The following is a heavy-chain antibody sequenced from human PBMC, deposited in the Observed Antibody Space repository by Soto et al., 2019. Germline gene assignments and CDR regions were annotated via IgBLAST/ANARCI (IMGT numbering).Heavy chain of an antibody. CDR3: AKDGGWPRYYLYAMDV. Sequence: QVQLVESGGGVVLPGRSLSLSCAASGFTFSSTAMHWVRQAPGKGLEWVAVISYDGNIKYYADSVKGRFTISRDNSKNTLDLQMRSLRTDDTAVDYCAKDGGWPRYYLYAMDVWGQGTTVTVS. V-gene: IGHV3-30*18. CDR1: GFTFSSTA. D-gene: IGHD3-16*01. CDR2: ISYDGNIK. J-gene: IGHJ6*02.